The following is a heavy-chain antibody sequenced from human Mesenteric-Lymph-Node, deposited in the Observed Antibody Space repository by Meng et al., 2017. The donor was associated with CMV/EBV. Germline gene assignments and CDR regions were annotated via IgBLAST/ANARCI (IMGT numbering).Heavy chain of an antibody. D-gene: IGHD3-10*01. Sequence: VYGGAFSGYDWRWIRQPPGKGLEWSGEINHSGSTNYNPSLKSRVTISVDTSKNQFSLKLSSVTAADTAVYYCARAGYYYGSGYYFDYWGQGTLVTVSS. J-gene: IGHJ4*02. CDR2: INHSGST. V-gene: IGHV4-34*01. CDR1: GGAFSGYD. CDR3: ARAGYYYGSGYYFDY.